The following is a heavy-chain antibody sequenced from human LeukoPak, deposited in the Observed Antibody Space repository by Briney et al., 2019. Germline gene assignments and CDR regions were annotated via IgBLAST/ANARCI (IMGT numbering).Heavy chain of an antibody. Sequence: PGGSLRLSCAASGFTASSNYMSWVRQAPGKGLEWVSVIYSGGSTYYADSVKGRFTISRDNSKNTLYLQMNSLRAEDTAVYYCAREAEIVGATYFDYWGQGTLVTVSS. CDR3: AREAEIVGATYFDY. D-gene: IGHD1-26*01. V-gene: IGHV3-66*01. CDR1: GFTASSNY. J-gene: IGHJ4*02. CDR2: IYSGGST.